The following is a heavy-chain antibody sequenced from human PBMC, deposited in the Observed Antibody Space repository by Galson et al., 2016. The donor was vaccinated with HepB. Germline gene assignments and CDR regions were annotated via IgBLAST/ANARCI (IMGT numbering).Heavy chain of an antibody. CDR2: IFSGGST. CDR1: DFTVNSHY. CDR3: ARASIRHFDY. J-gene: IGHJ4*02. Sequence: SLRLSCAASDFTVNSHYLTWVRQAPGKGLEWVSIIFSGGSTFYADSVNGRFTISRDDSKNTLYLQMDSLRDEDTAVYFFARASIRHFDYWGQGILVTVSS. V-gene: IGHV3-53*01.